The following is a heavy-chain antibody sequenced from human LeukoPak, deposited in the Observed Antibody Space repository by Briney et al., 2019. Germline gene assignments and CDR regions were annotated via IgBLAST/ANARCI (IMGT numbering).Heavy chain of an antibody. J-gene: IGHJ3*02. D-gene: IGHD3-22*01. V-gene: IGHV3-23*01. CDR3: AKVVAYDSSGYHDAFDI. Sequence: PGGSLRLSCAASGFTFSSYGMSWVRQAPGKGLEWVSTISGSGGSTYYADSVKGRFTISRDNSKNTLYLQMSSLRAEDTAVYYRAKVVAYDSSGYHDAFDIWGQGTMVTVSS. CDR2: ISGSGGST. CDR1: GFTFSSYG.